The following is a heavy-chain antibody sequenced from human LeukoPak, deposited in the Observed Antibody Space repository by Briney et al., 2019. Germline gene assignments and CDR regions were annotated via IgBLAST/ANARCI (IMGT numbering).Heavy chain of an antibody. V-gene: IGHV3-23*01. D-gene: IGHD5-24*01. Sequence: GGSLRLSCKASGFTFSTYAMSWVRQAPGKGLEWVSSINADASITFYAGSVKGRFSISRDNSKNTVDLQMNSLRAEDSAQYFCAKGSGGGATMDYWGQGVLVTVSP. CDR3: AKGSGGGATMDY. CDR2: INADASIT. CDR1: GFTFSTYA. J-gene: IGHJ4*02.